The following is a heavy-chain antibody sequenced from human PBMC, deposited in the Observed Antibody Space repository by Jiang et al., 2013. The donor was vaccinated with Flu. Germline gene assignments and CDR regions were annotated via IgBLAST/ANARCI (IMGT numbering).Heavy chain of an antibody. CDR2: ISYDGSNK. Sequence: RLSCATSGFTFSTYTMHWVRQAPGKGPEWLALISYDGSNKYYADSVKGRFTISRDNSKNTLHLQMNSLTTEDTAVYYCAREDDLVTGIDYWGQGTLVTDSS. V-gene: IGHV3-30-3*01. D-gene: IGHD3-9*01. J-gene: IGHJ4*02. CDR1: GFTFSTYT. CDR3: AREDDLVTGIDY.